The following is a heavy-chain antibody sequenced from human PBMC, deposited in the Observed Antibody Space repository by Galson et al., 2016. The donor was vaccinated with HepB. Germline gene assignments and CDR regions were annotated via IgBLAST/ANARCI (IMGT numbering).Heavy chain of an antibody. V-gene: IGHV3-53*01. CDR2: IYSTGTT. J-gene: IGHJ4*02. Sequence: SLRLSCAASGFTVSNNYMIWFRQAPGKVLEWVSLIYSTGTTSYADSVKGRFTISRDSSKNTLYLQMNSLRAEDTAIYYCARDSGTPPPRRGPSSAYWGQGTLGTVPS. CDR3: ARDSGTPPPRRGPSSAY. D-gene: IGHD1-26*01. CDR1: GFTVSNNY.